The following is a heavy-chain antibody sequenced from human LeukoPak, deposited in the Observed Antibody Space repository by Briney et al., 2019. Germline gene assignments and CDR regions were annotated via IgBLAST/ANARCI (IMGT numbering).Heavy chain of an antibody. CDR2: IYYSGST. J-gene: IGHJ4*02. V-gene: IGHV4-39*01. Sequence: SETLSLTCTVSGGSISSSSYYWGWIRQPPGKGLEWIGSIYYSGSTYYNPSLKSRVTISVDTSKNQFSLKLSSVTAADTAVYYCATVSYFDYWGQGTLVTVSS. CDR3: ATVSYFDY. D-gene: IGHD4-11*01. CDR1: GGSISSSSYY.